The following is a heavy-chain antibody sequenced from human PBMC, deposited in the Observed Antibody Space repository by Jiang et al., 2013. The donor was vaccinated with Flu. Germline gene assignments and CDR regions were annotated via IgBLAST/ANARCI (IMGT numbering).Heavy chain of an antibody. Sequence: PGASVKVSCKASGHTFTMFYIHWVRQAPGQGLEWMGVINPSDGSTTYAQRFQGRVTMTRETSTSTVYTELSSLRSEDTAVYFCAVAVRGVADYWGQGTLVTVSS. J-gene: IGHJ4*02. CDR2: INPSDGST. D-gene: IGHD3-10*01. CDR1: GHTFTMFY. V-gene: IGHV1-46*01. CDR3: AVAVRGVADY.